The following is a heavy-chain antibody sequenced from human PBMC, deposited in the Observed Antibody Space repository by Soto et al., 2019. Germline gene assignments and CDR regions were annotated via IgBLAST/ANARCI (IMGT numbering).Heavy chain of an antibody. Sequence: EAELVESGGGLVQPGGSLTPSCAASGFIFSDYEVDWVRQAPGRGPEWISYISDGGTTIYYAASVKGRFTISRDDAKKSLYLHMNNLGVDDTAIYFCVKEYCTGGTCFDAFDLWGQGTVVTVSS. V-gene: IGHV3-48*03. CDR3: VKEYCTGGTCFDAFDL. CDR1: GFIFSDYE. D-gene: IGHD2-8*02. CDR2: ISDGGTTI. J-gene: IGHJ3*01.